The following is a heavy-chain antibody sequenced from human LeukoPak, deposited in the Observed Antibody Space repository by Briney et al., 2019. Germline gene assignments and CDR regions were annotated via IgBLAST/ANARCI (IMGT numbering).Heavy chain of an antibody. Sequence: GGSLRLSCAASGFTFSSYSMNWVRQAPGKGLEWVSSISSSSSYIYYADSVKGRFTISRDNAKNSLYLQMNSLRAEDTAVYYCARVLWASAYYDSSGYDDYWGQGTLVTVSS. CDR1: GFTFSSYS. J-gene: IGHJ4*02. CDR2: ISSSSSYI. D-gene: IGHD3-22*01. V-gene: IGHV3-21*01. CDR3: ARVLWASAYYDSSGYDDY.